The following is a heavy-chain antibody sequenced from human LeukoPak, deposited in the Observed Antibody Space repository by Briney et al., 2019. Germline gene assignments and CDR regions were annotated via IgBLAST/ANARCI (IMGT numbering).Heavy chain of an antibody. CDR3: ARSVYCRSGSCYRGLNWFDP. CDR1: GGSISSSSYY. Sequence: SETLSLTCTVSGGSISSSSYYWGWIRQPPGKGLEGIGYIYYSGSTYYNPSLKSRVTISVDTSKNHFSLKLSSVTAAATAVYYCARSVYCRSGSCYRGLNWFDPWGQGTPVTVSS. J-gene: IGHJ5*02. V-gene: IGHV4-39*02. CDR2: IYYSGST. D-gene: IGHD2-15*01.